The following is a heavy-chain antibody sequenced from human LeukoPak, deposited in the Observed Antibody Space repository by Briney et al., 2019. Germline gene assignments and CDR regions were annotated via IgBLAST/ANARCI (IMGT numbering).Heavy chain of an antibody. V-gene: IGHV3-7*05. Sequence: GGTLRLSCAASGFPFSTHWMSWVRQAPGKGLEWVANINQDGSQKSCVDSVKGRFSISRDNAKNSLYLQVHSLRAEDTAVYYCARSNREFASGSGDYWGQGTLVTVSS. CDR1: GFPFSTHW. CDR3: ARSNREFASGSGDY. CDR2: INQDGSQK. D-gene: IGHD3-10*01. J-gene: IGHJ4*02.